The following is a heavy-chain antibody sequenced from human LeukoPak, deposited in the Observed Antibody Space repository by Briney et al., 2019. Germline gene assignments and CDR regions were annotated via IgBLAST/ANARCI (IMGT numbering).Heavy chain of an antibody. Sequence: SQTLSLTCTVSGDSITIYYWTWIRQPPGKGLEWIGSIYYSGSTYYNPSLKSRVTISVDTSKNQFSLKLSSVTAADTAVYYCARDRFPSESPVYYWGQGTLVTVSS. CDR1: GDSITIYY. CDR3: ARDRFPSESPVYY. V-gene: IGHV4-59*12. CDR2: IYYSGST. D-gene: IGHD2-21*01. J-gene: IGHJ4*02.